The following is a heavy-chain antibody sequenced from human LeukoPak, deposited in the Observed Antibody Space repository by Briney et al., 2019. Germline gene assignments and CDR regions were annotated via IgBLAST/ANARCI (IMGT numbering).Heavy chain of an antibody. D-gene: IGHD3-16*02. J-gene: IGHJ4*02. Sequence: EAGGSLRLSCAASGFTFSSYWMSWVRQAPGKGLEWVAIIKQDGSEKYYVDSVKGRFTISRDNAKNSLYLQMNSLRAEDTAVYYCARDDYDYVRGSYRYFPPDYWGQGTLVTVSS. CDR3: ARDDYDYVRGSYRYFPPDY. CDR2: IKQDGSEK. V-gene: IGHV3-7*01. CDR1: GFTFSSYW.